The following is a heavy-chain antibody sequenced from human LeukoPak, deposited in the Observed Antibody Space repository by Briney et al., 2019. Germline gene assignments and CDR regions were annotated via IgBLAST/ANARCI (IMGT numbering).Heavy chain of an antibody. V-gene: IGHV1-18*04. CDR1: GYTFTSYG. CDR3: ARGSGWFGESERSFDP. D-gene: IGHD3-10*01. CDR2: ISAYNGNT. Sequence: ASVKVSCKASGYTFTSYGISWVRQTPGQGLEWMGWISAYNGNTNYAQKLQGRVTMTTDTSTSTAYMELRSLRSDDTAVYYCARGSGWFGESERSFDPWGQGTLVTVSS. J-gene: IGHJ5*02.